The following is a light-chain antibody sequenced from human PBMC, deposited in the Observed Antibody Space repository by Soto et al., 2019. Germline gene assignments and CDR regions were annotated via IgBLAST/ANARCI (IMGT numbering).Light chain of an antibody. CDR1: SSNIGAGYD. Sequence: QSVLTQPPSVSGAPGQRVTISCTGSSSNIGAGYDVHWYQQLPGTAPKLLIYGNSNRPSGVPDRLSGSKSGTSASLAITWLQAEDEADYYCQSYDSSLSNWVFGGGTKLTVL. CDR3: QSYDSSLSNWV. J-gene: IGLJ3*02. V-gene: IGLV1-40*01. CDR2: GNS.